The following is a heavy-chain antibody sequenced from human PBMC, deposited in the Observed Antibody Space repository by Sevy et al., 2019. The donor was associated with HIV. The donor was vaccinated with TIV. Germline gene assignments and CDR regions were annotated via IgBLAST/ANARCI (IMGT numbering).Heavy chain of an antibody. CDR2: IWSDGAYQ. CDR3: ARGGYYYYNAAYYALDS. Sequence: GGSLRLSCAATGFTFSNYAMHWVRQAPGKGLEWVAIIWSDGAYQYHGDSVKGRFTISRDNSKNTLYLQMNKVRVEDTAVYYCARGGYYYYNAAYYALDSWGQGTLVTVSS. V-gene: IGHV3-33*01. D-gene: IGHD3-10*01. J-gene: IGHJ4*02. CDR1: GFTFSNYA.